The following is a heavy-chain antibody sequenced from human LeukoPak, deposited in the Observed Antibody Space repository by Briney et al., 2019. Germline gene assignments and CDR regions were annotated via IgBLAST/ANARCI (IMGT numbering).Heavy chain of an antibody. CDR3: AELGITMIGGV. J-gene: IGHJ6*04. D-gene: IGHD3-10*02. Sequence: GGSLRLSCVGSGFIFNIYEMNWVRQAPGKGLEWVSYISSGGSTIYYADSVKGRFTISRDNAKNSLYLQMNSLRAEDTAVYYCAELGITMIGGVWGKGTTVTISS. CDR2: ISSGGSTI. CDR1: GFIFNIYE. V-gene: IGHV3-48*03.